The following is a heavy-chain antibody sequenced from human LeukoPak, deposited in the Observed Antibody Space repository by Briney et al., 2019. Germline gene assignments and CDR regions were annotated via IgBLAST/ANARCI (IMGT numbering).Heavy chain of an antibody. D-gene: IGHD6-19*01. V-gene: IGHV4-4*07. J-gene: IGHJ4*02. CDR3: TTVGSSGWFSFDY. Sequence: PSETLSLTCTASGVSIRNFFWSWIRQPPGKGLEWIGRIYATGTTNYNPSLKSRVTMSIDTSKNQFSLRVTSVTAADTAVYYCTTVGSSGWFSFDYWGQGSLVTVSS. CDR2: IYATGTT. CDR1: GVSIRNFF.